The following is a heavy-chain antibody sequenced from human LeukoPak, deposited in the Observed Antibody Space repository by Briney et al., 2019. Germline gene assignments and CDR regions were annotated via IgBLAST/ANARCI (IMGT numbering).Heavy chain of an antibody. Sequence: SVKVSXKASGGTFSSYAISWVRQAPGQGLEWMGRIIPIFGTANYAQKFQGRVTITTDESTSTAYMELSSLRSEDTAVYYCAREDYYGSGSYYNLPYWGQGTLVTVSS. V-gene: IGHV1-69*05. CDR1: GGTFSSYA. CDR3: AREDYYGSGSYYNLPY. D-gene: IGHD3-10*01. CDR2: IIPIFGTA. J-gene: IGHJ4*02.